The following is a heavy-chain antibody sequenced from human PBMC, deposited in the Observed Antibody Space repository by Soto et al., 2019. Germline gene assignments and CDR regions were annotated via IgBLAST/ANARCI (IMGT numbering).Heavy chain of an antibody. J-gene: IGHJ6*02. CDR2: IYHSGST. CDR3: ARGGSMVRGVHYYYYGMDV. Sequence: PSETLSLTCTVSGGSISSGGYYWSWIRQHPGKGLEWIGEIYHSGSTNYNPSLKSRVTISVDKSKNQFSLKLSSVTAADTAVYYCARGGSMVRGVHYYYYGMDVWGQGTTVTVSS. D-gene: IGHD3-10*01. CDR1: GGSISSGGYY. V-gene: IGHV4-31*03.